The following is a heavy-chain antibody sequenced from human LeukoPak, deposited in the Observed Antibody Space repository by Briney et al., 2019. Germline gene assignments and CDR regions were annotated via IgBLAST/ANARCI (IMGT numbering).Heavy chain of an antibody. D-gene: IGHD3-16*01. Sequence: PSETLSLTCTVSGGSVSSYYWSWIRQPPGKGLEWIGYIYYSGSTNYNPSLKSRVTISVDTSKNQFSLKLSSVTAADTAVYYCAREGLYFDYWGQGTLVTVSS. CDR3: AREGLYFDY. CDR2: IYYSGST. J-gene: IGHJ4*02. V-gene: IGHV4-59*02. CDR1: GGSVSSYY.